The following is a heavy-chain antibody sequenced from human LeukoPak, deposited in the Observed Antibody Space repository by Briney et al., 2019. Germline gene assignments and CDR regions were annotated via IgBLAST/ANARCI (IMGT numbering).Heavy chain of an antibody. CDR2: IYTSGRT. J-gene: IGHJ4*02. D-gene: IGHD1-26*01. CDR1: GAPITSYY. CDR3: ARDVLVGASTTYFDY. V-gene: IGHV4-4*07. Sequence: SETLSLTCTVSGAPITSYYWSWIRQPAGKGLEWIGRIYTSGRTDYNPSLKSRVTMSVDTSKNRFSLKLSSVTAADTAVYYCARDVLVGASTTYFDYWGQGTLVTVSS.